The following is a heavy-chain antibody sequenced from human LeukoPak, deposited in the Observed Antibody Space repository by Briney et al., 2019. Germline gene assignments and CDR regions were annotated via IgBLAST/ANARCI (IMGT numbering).Heavy chain of an antibody. J-gene: IGHJ4*02. CDR3: ARRSVCSSSSCYLV. D-gene: IGHD2-2*01. V-gene: IGHV5-51*01. CDR1: GYSFTTYW. CDR2: IYPGDSDT. Sequence: GESLKLSCKGSGYSFTTYWIGWVRQMPGKGLEWMGIIYPGDSDTRYSPSFQGQVTISADKSISNAYLQWSSLKASDTGMYYCARRSVCSSSSCYLVWGQGTLVTVSS.